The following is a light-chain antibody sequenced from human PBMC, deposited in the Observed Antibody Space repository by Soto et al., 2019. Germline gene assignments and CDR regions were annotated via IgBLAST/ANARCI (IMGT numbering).Light chain of an antibody. Sequence: DIHITHSPSTLSTSLVDRVTITCRASQSISIWLAWYQQKPGKAPKLLIYKASSLESGVPSRFSGSGFGTEFTLTISSLQPDDFATYYCQQYNSYSRTFGQGTKVDI. J-gene: IGKJ1*01. CDR3: QQYNSYSRT. V-gene: IGKV1-5*03. CDR2: KAS. CDR1: QSISIW.